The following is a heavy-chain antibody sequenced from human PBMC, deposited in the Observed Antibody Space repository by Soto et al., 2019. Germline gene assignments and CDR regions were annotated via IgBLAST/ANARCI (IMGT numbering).Heavy chain of an antibody. V-gene: IGHV1-3*04. CDR1: GYNFTMYA. CDR2: INTGNGNT. CDR3: ARGERLYYAYYGMDV. J-gene: IGHJ6*02. D-gene: IGHD2-21*01. Sequence: QVPLVQSGAEVKKPGASVKASCKASGYNFTMYAMIWVRQAPGQRPEWMGWINTGNGNTKYSPKLQGRVTITRDTSASTAYMELSSLKSEDTAVYYCARGERLYYAYYGMDVWGQGSTVTVSS.